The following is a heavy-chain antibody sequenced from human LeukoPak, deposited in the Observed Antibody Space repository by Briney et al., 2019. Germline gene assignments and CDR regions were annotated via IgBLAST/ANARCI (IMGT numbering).Heavy chain of an antibody. CDR2: INHSGST. CDR3: ARRFGRVPAATLDY. V-gene: IGHV4-39*07. J-gene: IGHJ4*02. Sequence: KASETLSLTCTVSGGSISSSSYYWGWIRQPPGKGLEWIGEINHSGSTNYNPSLKSRVTISVDTSKNQFSLKLSSVTAADTAVYYCARRFGRVPAATLDYWGQGTLVTVSS. CDR1: GGSISSSSYY. D-gene: IGHD2-2*01.